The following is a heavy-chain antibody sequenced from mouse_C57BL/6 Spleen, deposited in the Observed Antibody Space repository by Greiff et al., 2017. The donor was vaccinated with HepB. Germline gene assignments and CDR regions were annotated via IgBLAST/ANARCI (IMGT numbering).Heavy chain of an antibody. D-gene: IGHD2-5*01. CDR3: SRSYSNYEGGYFDY. V-gene: IGHV5-12*01. CDR1: GFTFSDYY. CDR2: ISNGGGST. Sequence: EVMLVESGGGLVQPGGSLKLSCAASGFTFSDYYMYWVRQTPEKRLEWVAYISNGGGSTYYPDTVKGRFTIARDNAKNTLYLQMSRLKSEDTAMYYCSRSYSNYEGGYFDYWGQGTTLTVSS. J-gene: IGHJ2*01.